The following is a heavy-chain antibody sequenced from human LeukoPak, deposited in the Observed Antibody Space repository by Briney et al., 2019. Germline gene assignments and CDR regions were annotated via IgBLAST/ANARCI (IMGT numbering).Heavy chain of an antibody. J-gene: IGHJ4*02. D-gene: IGHD6-19*01. CDR2: SSSGGSAI. CDR3: VRDPSVAGDDY. Sequence: PGGSLRLSCAASGFTFSSYEMNWVRQAPGKGLEWVSYSSSGGSAIYYADSVKGRFTISRDNAKNSLYLQMNSLRAEDTAVYYCVRDPSVAGDDYWGQGTLVPVSS. CDR1: GFTFSSYE. V-gene: IGHV3-48*03.